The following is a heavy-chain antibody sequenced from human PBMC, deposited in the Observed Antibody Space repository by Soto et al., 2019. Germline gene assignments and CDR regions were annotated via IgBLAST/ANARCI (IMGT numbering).Heavy chain of an antibody. CDR1: GFTFSDYY. V-gene: IGHV3-11*01. Sequence: GSLRLSCAASGFTFSDYYMSWIRQAPGKGLEWVSYISSSGSTIYYADSVKGRFTISRDNAKNSLYLQMNSLRAEDTAVYYCAGEPYSSSWFHPWGQGTLVTVSS. D-gene: IGHD6-13*01. CDR2: ISSSGSTI. J-gene: IGHJ5*02. CDR3: AGEPYSSSWFHP.